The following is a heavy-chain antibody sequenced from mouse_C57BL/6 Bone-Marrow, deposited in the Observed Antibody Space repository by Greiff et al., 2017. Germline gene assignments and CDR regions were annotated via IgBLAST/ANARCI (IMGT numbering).Heavy chain of an antibody. CDR3: ARWIYYGSSYGY. D-gene: IGHD1-1*01. J-gene: IGHJ2*01. Sequence: VKLMESGAELARPGASVKLSCKASGYTFTSYGISWVKQRTGQGLEWIGEIYPRSGNTYYNEKFKGKATLTADKSSSTAYMELRSLTSEDSAVYFCARWIYYGSSYGYWGQGTTLTVSS. V-gene: IGHV1-81*01. CDR1: GYTFTSYG. CDR2: IYPRSGNT.